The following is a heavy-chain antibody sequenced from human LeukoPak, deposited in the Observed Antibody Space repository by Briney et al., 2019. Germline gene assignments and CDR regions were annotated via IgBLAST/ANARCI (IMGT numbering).Heavy chain of an antibody. Sequence: PSETLSLTCTVSGGSISSSSYYWGWIRQPPGKGLEWIGSIYYSGSTYYNPSLKSRVTISVDTSKNQFSLKLSSVTAADTAVYYCASWGEPYSSSWYVFDPWGQGTLVTVSS. CDR2: IYYSGST. V-gene: IGHV4-39*01. CDR1: GGSISSSSYY. D-gene: IGHD6-13*01. CDR3: ASWGEPYSSSWYVFDP. J-gene: IGHJ5*02.